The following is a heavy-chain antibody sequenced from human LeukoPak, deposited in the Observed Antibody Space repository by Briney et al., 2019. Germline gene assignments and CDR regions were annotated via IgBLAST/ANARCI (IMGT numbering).Heavy chain of an antibody. CDR1: GFTFNIFG. D-gene: IGHD1/OR15-1a*01. CDR2: ISPDGNKE. V-gene: IGHV3-30*18. Sequence: GGSLRLSCAASGFTFNIFGIHWVRQAPGKGLEWVAAISPDGNKEYYTESVQGRFTVSRDNSKNMIYLQMNSRRGEDSAVYYCAKVNNYDDYWGQGTLVTVSS. J-gene: IGHJ4*02. CDR3: AKVNNYDDY.